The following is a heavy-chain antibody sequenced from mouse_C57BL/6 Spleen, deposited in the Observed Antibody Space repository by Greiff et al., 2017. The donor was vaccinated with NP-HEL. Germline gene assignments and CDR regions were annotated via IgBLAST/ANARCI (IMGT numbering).Heavy chain of an antibody. J-gene: IGHJ4*01. CDR3: SRKWELGLGGYAMDY. V-gene: IGHV1-55*01. CDR1: GYTFTSYW. D-gene: IGHD4-1*01. Sequence: VQLQQPGAELVKPGASVKMSCKASGYTFTSYWITWVKQRPGQGLEWIGDIYPGSGSTNYNEKFKSTATLTVDPASSTAYMQRRSLTSEDSAVYYCSRKWELGLGGYAMDYWGQGTSVTVSS. CDR2: IYPGSGST.